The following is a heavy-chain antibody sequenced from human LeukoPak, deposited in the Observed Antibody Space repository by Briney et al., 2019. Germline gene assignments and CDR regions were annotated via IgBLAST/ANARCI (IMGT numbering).Heavy chain of an antibody. Sequence: GASVKVSCKASGGTFSSYAISWVRQAPGQGLEWMGGIIPIFGTANYAQKFQGRVTITADESTSTAYMELSSLRSEDTAVYYCASASSWGSWFDPWGQGTLVTVSS. CDR3: ASASSWGSWFDP. D-gene: IGHD6-13*01. V-gene: IGHV1-69*13. CDR1: GGTFSSYA. CDR2: IIPIFGTA. J-gene: IGHJ5*02.